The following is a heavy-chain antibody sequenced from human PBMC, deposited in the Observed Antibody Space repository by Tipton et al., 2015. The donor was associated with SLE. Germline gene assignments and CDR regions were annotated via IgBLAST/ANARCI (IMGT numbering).Heavy chain of an antibody. CDR1: GFTFSSYS. V-gene: IGHV3-48*01. J-gene: IGHJ3*02. Sequence: GSLRLSCAASGFTFSSYSMNWVRQAPGRGLEWVSYISSSSSTIYYADSVKGRFTISRDNAKNTLYLQMNSLRAEDTAVYYCAREGVYCGGDCYPDAFDIWGQGTMVTVSS. CDR2: ISSSSSTI. D-gene: IGHD2-21*01. CDR3: AREGVYCGGDCYPDAFDI.